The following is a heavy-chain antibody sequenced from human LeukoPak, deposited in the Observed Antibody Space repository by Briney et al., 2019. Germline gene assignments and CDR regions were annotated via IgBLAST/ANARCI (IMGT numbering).Heavy chain of an antibody. J-gene: IGHJ3*02. D-gene: IGHD3-3*01. CDR1: GYTFTSYG. CDR3: ARDPITIFGVVSNAFDI. V-gene: IGHV1-18*01. Sequence: ASVKVSCKASGYTFTSYGISWVRQAPGQGLEWMGWISAYNGNTNYAQKLQGRVTMTTDTSTSTAYMELRSLRSDDTAVYYCARDPITIFGVVSNAFDIWGQGTMVTVSS. CDR2: ISAYNGNT.